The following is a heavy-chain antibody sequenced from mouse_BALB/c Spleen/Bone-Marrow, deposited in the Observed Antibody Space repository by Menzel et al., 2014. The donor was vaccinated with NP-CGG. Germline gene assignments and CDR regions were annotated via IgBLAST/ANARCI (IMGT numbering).Heavy chain of an antibody. V-gene: IGHV1-82*01. Sequence: VNLVESGPELVKPGASVKISCKASGYAFSSSWMNWVKQRPGQGLEWIGRIYPGDGDTNYNGKFKGKATLTADKSSSTAYMQLSSLTSVDSAVYFCARGRDWDAWFAHWGQGTLVTVSA. D-gene: IGHD4-1*01. CDR3: ARGRDWDAWFAH. J-gene: IGHJ3*01. CDR1: GYAFSSSW. CDR2: IYPGDGDT.